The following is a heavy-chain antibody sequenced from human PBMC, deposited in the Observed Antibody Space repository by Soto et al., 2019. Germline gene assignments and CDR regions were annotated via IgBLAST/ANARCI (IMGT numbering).Heavy chain of an antibody. Sequence: PSETLSLTCGLYGASFDSYYWSWIRQSPGKGLEWIGEINRSGGTNYNPSLKSRATISVGTSKSQFSLNLSSVTAADTAVFYCARGGKTATIFDSWGQGTLVTVSS. J-gene: IGHJ4*02. CDR2: INRSGGT. D-gene: IGHD2-2*02. CDR3: ARGGKTATIFDS. V-gene: IGHV4-34*01. CDR1: GASFDSYY.